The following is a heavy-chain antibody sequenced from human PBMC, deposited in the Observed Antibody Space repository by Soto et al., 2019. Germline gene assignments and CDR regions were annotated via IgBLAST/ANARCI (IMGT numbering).Heavy chain of an antibody. CDR3: ARREYYDILTGYLAPRNGMDV. J-gene: IGHJ6*02. CDR2: IIPIFGTA. Sequence: SVKVSCKASGGTFSSYSISWVRQAPGQGLEWMGGIIPIFGTANYAQKFQGRVTITADKSTSTAYMELSSLRSEDTAVYYCARREYYDILTGYLAPRNGMDVWGQGTTVTVSS. D-gene: IGHD3-9*01. CDR1: GGTFSSYS. V-gene: IGHV1-69*06.